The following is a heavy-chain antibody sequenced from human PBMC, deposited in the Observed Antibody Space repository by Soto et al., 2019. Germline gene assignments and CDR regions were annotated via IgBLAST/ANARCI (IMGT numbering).Heavy chain of an antibody. Sequence: ASVKVSCKASGYTFTSYAMHWVRQAPGQRLEWMGWINAGNGNTKYSQKFQGRVTITRDTSASTAYMELSSLRSEDTAVYYCAISGSAAAIYGIYVRAQRTTVPVSS. J-gene: IGHJ6*02. CDR3: AISGSAAAIYGIYV. D-gene: IGHD2-2*02. CDR2: INAGNGNT. CDR1: GYTFTSYA. V-gene: IGHV1-3*01.